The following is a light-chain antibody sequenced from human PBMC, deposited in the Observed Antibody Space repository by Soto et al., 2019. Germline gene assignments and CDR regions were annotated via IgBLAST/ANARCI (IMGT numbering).Light chain of an antibody. CDR3: QQYYSYSPLT. CDR2: KAS. J-gene: IGKJ4*01. V-gene: IGKV1-5*03. Sequence: DIQMTQSPSTLSASVGDRVTVTCRASQSVRDWVAWYQQQAGRAPRLLIYKASSLQSGVPSRFSGSGFGTEFTLTISSLQPDAFASYYCQQYYSYSPLTFGGGTKVDIK. CDR1: QSVRDW.